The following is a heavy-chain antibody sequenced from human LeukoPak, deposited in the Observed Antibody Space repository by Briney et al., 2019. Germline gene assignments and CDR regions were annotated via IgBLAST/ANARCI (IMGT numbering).Heavy chain of an antibody. Sequence: GGSLRLSCAASGFTFSSYAMHWVRQAPGKGLEWVAVISYDGSNKYYADSVKGRFTISRDNSKNTLYLQMNSLRAEDTAVYYCAREDRTKGRYFDYWGQGTLVTVSS. CDR2: ISYDGSNK. V-gene: IGHV3-30-3*01. D-gene: IGHD2-8*01. CDR3: AREDRTKGRYFDY. CDR1: GFTFSSYA. J-gene: IGHJ4*02.